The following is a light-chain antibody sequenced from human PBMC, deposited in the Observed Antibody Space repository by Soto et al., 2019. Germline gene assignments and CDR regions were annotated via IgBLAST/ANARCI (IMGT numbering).Light chain of an antibody. CDR1: QSVSSSY. CDR3: QQYNSYS. CDR2: GAS. J-gene: IGKJ1*01. Sequence: EIVLTQSPGTLSLSPGERATLSCRASQSVSSSYLAWYQQKPGQAPRLLIYGASSRATGIPDRFSGSGSGTDFTLTISRLEPADFAVYYCQQYNSYSFGQGTKVDIK. V-gene: IGKV3-20*01.